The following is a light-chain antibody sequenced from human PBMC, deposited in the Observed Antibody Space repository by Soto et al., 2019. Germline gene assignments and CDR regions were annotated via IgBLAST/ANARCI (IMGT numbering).Light chain of an antibody. CDR3: QHLKTYPPT. J-gene: IGKJ3*01. Sequence: IQLTQSPSSLSASVGDRVTITCRASQDVSSFLAWYQQKPGKSPKLLIYTAFTLHSGVPSRFSGSGSGTEFTLAISSLQPEDFATYYCQHLKTYPPTFGPGTKVDVK. CDR2: TAF. V-gene: IGKV1-9*01. CDR1: QDVSSF.